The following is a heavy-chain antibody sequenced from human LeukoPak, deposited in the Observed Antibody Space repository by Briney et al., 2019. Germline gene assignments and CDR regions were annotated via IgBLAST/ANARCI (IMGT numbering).Heavy chain of an antibody. Sequence: PGGSLRLXCAASGFTFSSYEMNWVRQAPGKGLEWVSVIYSGGSTYYADSVKGRFTISRDNSKNTLYLQMNSLRAEDTAVYYCARDPGGPHTVKWDAFDIWGQGTMVTVSS. J-gene: IGHJ3*02. V-gene: IGHV3-53*01. D-gene: IGHD2-2*02. CDR1: GFTFSSYE. CDR2: IYSGGST. CDR3: ARDPGGPHTVKWDAFDI.